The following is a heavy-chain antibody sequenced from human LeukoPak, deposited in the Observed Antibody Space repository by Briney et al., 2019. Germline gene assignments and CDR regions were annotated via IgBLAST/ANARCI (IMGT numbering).Heavy chain of an antibody. CDR2: ISGSGGST. V-gene: IGHV3-23*01. J-gene: IGHJ3*02. D-gene: IGHD3-22*01. Sequence: GGALRLSCAASGFTFSSYAMSWVRQAPGKGLEWFSAISGSGGSTYYAVSVKGRFTVSRDNSKNTLYLQMNSLRAEDTAVYYCAKGDAYYYDSSGYYIRPSAFDIWGQGTMVTVSS. CDR3: AKGDAYYYDSSGYYIRPSAFDI. CDR1: GFTFSSYA.